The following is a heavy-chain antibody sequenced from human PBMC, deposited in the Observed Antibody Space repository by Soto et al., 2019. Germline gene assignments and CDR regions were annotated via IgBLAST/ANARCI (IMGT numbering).Heavy chain of an antibody. CDR3: AKLDIVVVVARDAFDI. CDR2: ISTTGRPL. J-gene: IGHJ3*02. CDR1: GFNFSDDY. Sequence: GGSLRLSCVPSGFNFSDDYMTWIRQAPGKGLEWVSYISTTGRPLYYSDSVKGRFSISRDNTKNSLFLQMNSLRAEDTAVYYCAKLDIVVVVARDAFDILGQGTMVTVS. D-gene: IGHD2-15*01. V-gene: IGHV3-11*01.